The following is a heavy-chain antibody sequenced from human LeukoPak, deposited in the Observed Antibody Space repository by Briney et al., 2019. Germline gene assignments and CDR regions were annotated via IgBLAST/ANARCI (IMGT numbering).Heavy chain of an antibody. D-gene: IGHD6-13*01. CDR2: IYYSGTT. CDR1: GGSISSYY. J-gene: IGHJ4*02. V-gene: IGHV4-59*01. Sequence: SETLSLTCTVSGGSISSYYWSWIRQPPGKGLEWVGYIYYSGTTKYNPPLKSRVSISVDTSKNQFSLKLSSVTAADTAVYYCARGVYIAAAQYAYWGQGTLVTVSS. CDR3: ARGVYIAAAQYAY.